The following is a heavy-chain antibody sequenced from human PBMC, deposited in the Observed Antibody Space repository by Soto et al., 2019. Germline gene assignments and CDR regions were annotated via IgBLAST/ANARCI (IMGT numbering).Heavy chain of an antibody. CDR2: ISSSSSTI. CDR3: ARDSTVIVFDY. V-gene: IGHV3-48*01. J-gene: IGHJ4*02. D-gene: IGHD4-17*01. Sequence: GGSLRLSCAASGFTFSSYSMNWVRQAPGKGLEWVSYISSSSSTIYYADSVKGRFTISRDNAKNSLYLQMNSLRAEDTAVYYCARDSTVIVFDYWGQGTLVTVSS. CDR1: GFTFSSYS.